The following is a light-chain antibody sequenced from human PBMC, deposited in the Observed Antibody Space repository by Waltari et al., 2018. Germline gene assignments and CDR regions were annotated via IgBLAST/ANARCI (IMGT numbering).Light chain of an antibody. CDR2: AAS. J-gene: IGKJ2*01. V-gene: IGKV1-39*01. CDR3: QQTYTTPRT. Sequence: DIQMTQSPSSLSASVGDRVAITCRPSQNISSYLNWYQQKPGKAPKLLIYAASNLQSGVPSRFSGGGSGTDFTLTISSLQPEDFATYYCQQTYTTPRTFGQGTKREIK. CDR1: QNISSY.